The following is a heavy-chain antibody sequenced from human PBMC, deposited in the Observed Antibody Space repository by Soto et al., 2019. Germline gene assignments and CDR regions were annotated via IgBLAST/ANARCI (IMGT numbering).Heavy chain of an antibody. J-gene: IGHJ6*02. V-gene: IGHV1-69*13. CDR3: ARDLSWGLYYYGMDV. CDR1: GGTFSSYA. D-gene: IGHD7-27*01. CDR2: IIPIFGTA. Sequence: PSVKVSCKASGGTFSSYAISWVRQAPGQGLEWMGGIIPIFGTANYAQKFQDRVTITADESTSTAYMELSSLRSEDTAVYYCARDLSWGLYYYGMDVWGQGTTVTVSS.